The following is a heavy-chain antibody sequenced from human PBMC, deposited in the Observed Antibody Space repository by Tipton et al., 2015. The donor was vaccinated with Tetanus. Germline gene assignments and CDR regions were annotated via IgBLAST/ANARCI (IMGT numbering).Heavy chain of an antibody. Sequence: SLRLSCAASGFTFSDYFMTWIRQSPGRGLEWISYISYSGTAIYYADSVKGRFTISRDNAKSSLFLQMNSLRAEDSALYYCVRYKYEEGWFGPWGQGTLVTVSS. V-gene: IGHV3-11*01. D-gene: IGHD5-24*01. CDR2: ISYSGTAI. J-gene: IGHJ5*02. CDR3: VRYKYEEGWFGP. CDR1: GFTFSDYF.